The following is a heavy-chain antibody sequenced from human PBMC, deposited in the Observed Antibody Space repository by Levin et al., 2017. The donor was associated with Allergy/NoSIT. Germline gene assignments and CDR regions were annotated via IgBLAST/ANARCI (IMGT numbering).Heavy chain of an antibody. J-gene: IGHJ3*02. D-gene: IGHD3-10*01. V-gene: IGHV4-39*01. CDR3: ARRLAPTVRGVRWKDAFEI. CDR1: VGSISRSNYY. CDR2: IYHSGST. Sequence: SQTLSLTCTVSVGSISRSNYYWGWIRQPPGKGLEWIGSIYHSGSTYYNPSLTSRVTISVDTSKNQFSLKLSSMTAAATAVYYCARRLAPTVRGVRWKDAFEIWGQGTMVTVSS.